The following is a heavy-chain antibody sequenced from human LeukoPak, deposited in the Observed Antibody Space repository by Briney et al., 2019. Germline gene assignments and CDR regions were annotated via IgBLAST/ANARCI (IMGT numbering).Heavy chain of an antibody. CDR1: GYTFTGYY. CDR3: ARAKGNYYDSSGYYDWFDP. V-gene: IGHV1-2*02. CDR2: INPNSGGT. J-gene: IGHJ5*02. Sequence: GASVKVSCKASGYTFTGYYMHWVRQAPGQGLEWMGWINPNSGGTNYAQKFQGRVTMTRDTSISTAYMELSRLRSDDTVVYYCARAKGNYYDSSGYYDWFDPWGQGTLVTVSS. D-gene: IGHD3-22*01.